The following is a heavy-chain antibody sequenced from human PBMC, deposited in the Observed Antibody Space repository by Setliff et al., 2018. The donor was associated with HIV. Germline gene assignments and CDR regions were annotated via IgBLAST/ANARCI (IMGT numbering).Heavy chain of an antibody. CDR2: ISPHNADK. V-gene: IGHV1-2*02. J-gene: IGHJ5*02. CDR1: GYTFTDYF. CDR3: ARAHFLVAMTRNWFDP. Sequence: ASVKVSCKPSGYTFTDYFLHWVRQAPGQGLEWMGWISPHNADKNIPRKFRGRVTLTRDTSTNTAHMELIRPRFDDTAVYYCARAHFLVAMTRNWFDPWGQGTLVTAPQ. D-gene: IGHD5-12*01.